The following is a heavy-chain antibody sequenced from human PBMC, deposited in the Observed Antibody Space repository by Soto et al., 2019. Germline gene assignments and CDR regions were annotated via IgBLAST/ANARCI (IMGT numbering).Heavy chain of an antibody. J-gene: IGHJ4*02. CDR2: ISGSGATT. V-gene: IGHV3-23*01. CDR1: GFIFSNYA. D-gene: IGHD1-1*01. CDR3: TKGGIPRRYNIPKVDFDY. Sequence: GGSLRLSCAASGFIFSNYAMSWVRQAPGRGLEWVSAISGSGATTYYPDSVKGRFTISRDNSKNTLYLQMNNLRADDPAVYYCTKGGIPRRYNIPKVDFDYWGQGSLVTVSS.